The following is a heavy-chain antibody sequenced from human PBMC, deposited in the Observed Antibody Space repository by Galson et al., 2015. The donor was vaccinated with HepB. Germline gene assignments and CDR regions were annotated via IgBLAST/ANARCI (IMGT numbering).Heavy chain of an antibody. CDR3: ARGSHDYGDYTDWFDP. D-gene: IGHD4-17*01. J-gene: IGHJ5*02. Sequence: ETLSLTCTVSGYSISSGYYWGWIRQPPGKGLEWIGSIYHSGSTYYNPSLKSRVTISVDTSKNQFSLKLSSVTAADTAVYYCARGSHDYGDYTDWFDPWGQGTLVTVSS. CDR2: IYHSGST. CDR1: GYSISSGYY. V-gene: IGHV4-38-2*02.